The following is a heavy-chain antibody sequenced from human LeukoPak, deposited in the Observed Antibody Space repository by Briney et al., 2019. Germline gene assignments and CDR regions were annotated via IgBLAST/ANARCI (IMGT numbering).Heavy chain of an antibody. J-gene: IGHJ4*02. CDR3: ARDKVYSYGPGYFDY. CDR2: ISSSSSYI. Sequence: GGSLRLSCAASGFTFSSYSMIWVRQAPGKGLEWVSSISSSSSYIYYADSVKGRFTISRDNAKNSLNLQMNSLRAEDTAVYYCARDKVYSYGPGYFDYWGQGTLVTVSS. D-gene: IGHD5-18*01. CDR1: GFTFSSYS. V-gene: IGHV3-21*01.